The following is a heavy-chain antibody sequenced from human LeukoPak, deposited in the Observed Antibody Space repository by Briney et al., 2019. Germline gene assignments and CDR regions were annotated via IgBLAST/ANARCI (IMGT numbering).Heavy chain of an antibody. CDR3: ARSSKDDYGYYGLDY. D-gene: IGHD4-17*01. J-gene: IGHJ4*02. CDR1: GGSISSYY. CDR2: IYYRGST. V-gene: IGHV4-59*12. Sequence: SETLSLTCTVSGGSISSYYWNWIRQSRGKALEWIGYIYYRGSTKYNPYLKSRVPISVDTSQNQFSLKLGPVTVADTAVYYCARSSKDDYGYYGLDYWGQGTLVTVSS.